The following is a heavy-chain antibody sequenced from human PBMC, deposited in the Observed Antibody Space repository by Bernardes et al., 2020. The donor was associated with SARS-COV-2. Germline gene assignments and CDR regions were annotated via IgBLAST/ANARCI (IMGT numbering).Heavy chain of an antibody. Sequence: SETLSLTCAVYGGSFSGYYWSWIRQPPGKGLEWIGEINHSGSTNYNPSLKSRVTISVDTSKNQFSLKLSSVTAADTAVYYCARGYGGKGYFDLWGRGTLVTVSS. CDR1: GGSFSGYY. V-gene: IGHV4-34*01. CDR3: ARGYGGKGYFDL. CDR2: INHSGST. J-gene: IGHJ2*01. D-gene: IGHD2-15*01.